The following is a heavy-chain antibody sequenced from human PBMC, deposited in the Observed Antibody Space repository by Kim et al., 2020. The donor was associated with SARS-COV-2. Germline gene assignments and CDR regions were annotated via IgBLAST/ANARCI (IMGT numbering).Heavy chain of an antibody. J-gene: IGHJ3*02. Sequence: SETLSLTCTVSGGSISSSSYYWGWIRQPPGKGLEWIGSIYYSGSTYYNPSLKSRVTISVDTSKNQFSLKLSSVTAADTAVYYCARPLRGCSYGAFDIWGQGTMVTVSS. CDR3: ARPLRGCSYGAFDI. D-gene: IGHD5-18*01. CDR2: IYYSGST. CDR1: GGSISSSSYY. V-gene: IGHV4-39*01.